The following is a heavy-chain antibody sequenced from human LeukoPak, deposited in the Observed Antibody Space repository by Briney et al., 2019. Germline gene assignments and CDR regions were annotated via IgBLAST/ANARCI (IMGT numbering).Heavy chain of an antibody. CDR3: ARDPDPTQDITMVRDSWFDP. CDR1: GFTFSDYY. Sequence: GGSLRLSCAASGFTFSDYYMSWIRQAPGKGREWGSYISSSGSTIYYADSVKGRFTISRDNAKNSLYLQMNSLRAEDTAVYYCARDPDPTQDITMVRDSWFDPWGQGTLVTVSS. J-gene: IGHJ5*02. D-gene: IGHD3-10*01. V-gene: IGHV3-11*01. CDR2: ISSSGSTI.